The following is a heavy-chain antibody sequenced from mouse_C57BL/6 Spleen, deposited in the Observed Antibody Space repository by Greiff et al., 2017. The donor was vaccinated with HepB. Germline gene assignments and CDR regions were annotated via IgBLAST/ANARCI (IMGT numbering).Heavy chain of an antibody. CDR1: GYTFTSYW. J-gene: IGHJ2*01. CDR2: IDPSDSYT. D-gene: IGHD1-1*01. CDR3: ARWVLLRSEVDY. V-gene: IGHV1-69*01. Sequence: QVQLQQPGAELVMPGASVKLSCKASGYTFTSYWMHWVKQRPGQGLEWIGEIDPSDSYTNYNQKFKGKSTLTVDKSSSTAYMQLSSLTSEDSAVYYCARWVLLRSEVDYWGQGTTLTVSS.